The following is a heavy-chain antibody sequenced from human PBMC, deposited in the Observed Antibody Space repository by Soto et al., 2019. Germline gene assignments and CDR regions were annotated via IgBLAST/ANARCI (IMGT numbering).Heavy chain of an antibody. J-gene: IGHJ4*02. CDR3: ARDLTPGVVDH. Sequence: ASVKVSCKASGYTFTSYGISLGRQAPGQGLEWMGWISAYNGNTKYAQMLQGRVTMTTDTSTSTAYMELRSLRSDDTAVYYCARDLTPGVVDHWGQGTLVTVSS. CDR2: ISAYNGNT. CDR1: GYTFTSYG. D-gene: IGHD3-22*01. V-gene: IGHV1-18*01.